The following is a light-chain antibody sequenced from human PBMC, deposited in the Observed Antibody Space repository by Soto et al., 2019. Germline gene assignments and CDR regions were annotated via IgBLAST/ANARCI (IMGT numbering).Light chain of an antibody. CDR2: GAS. CDR1: QSVSSN. Sequence: EIVMTQSPATLSVSPGERATLSCRASQSVSSNLAWFQQKPGQAPRLLIYGASTRATGIPARFSGSGSGTEFTFTISSLQSEDFAVYYCQQYNNWPFTFGPGTKVDI. J-gene: IGKJ3*01. V-gene: IGKV3-15*01. CDR3: QQYNNWPFT.